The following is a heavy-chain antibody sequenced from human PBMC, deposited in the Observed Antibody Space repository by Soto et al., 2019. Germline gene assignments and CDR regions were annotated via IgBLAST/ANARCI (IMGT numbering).Heavy chain of an antibody. V-gene: IGHV4-61*08. D-gene: IGHD2-8*02. J-gene: IGHJ4*02. CDR2: TYYSGST. CDR3: VRDVKLGATWSPGFGY. CDR1: GGSLGGGGCC. Sequence: ETLSVRWSVAGGSLGGGGCCWSWVRQPPGKGLEWIGYTYYSGSTTYNPSLKSRVTISVDTSKNQFSLNLTSVTAADTAMYYCVRDVKLGATWSPGFGYWGQAPPVTLSS.